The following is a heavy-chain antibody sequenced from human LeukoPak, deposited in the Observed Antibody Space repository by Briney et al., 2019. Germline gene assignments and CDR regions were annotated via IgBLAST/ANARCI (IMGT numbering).Heavy chain of an antibody. D-gene: IGHD4-17*01. CDR3: ARNGYYSVDH. J-gene: IGHJ4*02. V-gene: IGHV4-4*02. CDR1: GGSITNNW. CDR2: IFHSGST. Sequence: SETLPLTCVVSGGSITNNWWSWVRQSPGKGLEWIGEIFHSGSTTYNPSLESRVTMSIDTSKTQFSLKLTSVTAADTAVYYCARNGYYSVDHWGQGTLVTVSS.